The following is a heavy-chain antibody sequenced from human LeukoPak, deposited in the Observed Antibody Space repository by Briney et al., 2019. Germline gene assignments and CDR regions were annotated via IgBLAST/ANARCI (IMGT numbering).Heavy chain of an antibody. CDR2: IHYSGST. D-gene: IGHD2-21*01. Sequence: PSETLSLTCTVSGASISSYHWIWIRQPPGKGLEWIGYIHYSGSTNYNPSLKSRVTTSVDTSKKQFSLKLRSVTAADTAVYYCARSVSWGLLVRDDAFDIWGQGTMVTVSS. CDR3: ARSVSWGLLVRDDAFDI. J-gene: IGHJ3*02. CDR1: GASISSYH. V-gene: IGHV4-59*08.